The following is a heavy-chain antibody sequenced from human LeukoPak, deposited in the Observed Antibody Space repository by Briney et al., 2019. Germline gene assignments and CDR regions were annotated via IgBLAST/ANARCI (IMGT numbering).Heavy chain of an antibody. CDR3: ARDTSRGFDY. V-gene: IGHV3-30*02. CDR2: IGYDGGNK. Sequence: GGSLRLSCAASGFSFSTSGMHWVRQAPGKGLEWVAFIGYDGGNKYYADSVKGRFTISRDISKSTLYLQMNSLRVEDTAVYYCARDTSRGFDYWGQGTLVTVSS. CDR1: GFSFSTSG. J-gene: IGHJ4*02.